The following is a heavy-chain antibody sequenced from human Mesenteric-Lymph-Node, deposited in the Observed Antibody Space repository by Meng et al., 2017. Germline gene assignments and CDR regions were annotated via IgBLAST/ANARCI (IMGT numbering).Heavy chain of an antibody. V-gene: IGHV3-15*01. CDR2: IKSKTDGGTT. Sequence: GESLKISCAASGFTFSNAWMSWVRQAPGKGLEWVGHIKSKTDGGTTDYAAPVKGRFTISRDDSKNTLYLQMNSLKTEDTAVYYCTTEDYTLWFGESTQSNYGMDVWGQGTTVTVSS. J-gene: IGHJ6*02. D-gene: IGHD3-10*01. CDR1: GFTFSNAW. CDR3: TTEDYTLWFGESTQSNYGMDV.